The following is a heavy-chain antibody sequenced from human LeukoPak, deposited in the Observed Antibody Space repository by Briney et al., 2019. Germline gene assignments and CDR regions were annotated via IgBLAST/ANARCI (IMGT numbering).Heavy chain of an antibody. V-gene: IGHV3-23*01. J-gene: IGHJ4*02. Sequence: PGGSLRLSCAASGFTFSSYAMSWVRQAPGKGLEWVSAISGSDNSTYYAESVKGRFTISRDNSNNTLHLQMNTLRAEDTAVYYCAKGRVSDCWGQGALVTVSS. CDR3: AKGRVSDC. D-gene: IGHD5/OR15-5a*01. CDR2: ISGSDNST. CDR1: GFTFSSYA.